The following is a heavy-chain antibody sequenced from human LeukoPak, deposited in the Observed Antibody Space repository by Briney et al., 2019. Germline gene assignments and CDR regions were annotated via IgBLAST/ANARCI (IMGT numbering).Heavy chain of an antibody. Sequence: GGSLRLSCAASGFTFNTYGMHWVRRAPGKGLEWVAVMSHDGTNTFYGDSVKGRFTVSRDNSKNTLYLQMNSLRAEDTAVYYCAKDRVFADYTGPVDFWGQGTLVTVSS. CDR3: AKDRVFADYTGPVDF. J-gene: IGHJ4*02. CDR1: GFTFNTYG. CDR2: MSHDGTNT. V-gene: IGHV3-30*18. D-gene: IGHD4-11*01.